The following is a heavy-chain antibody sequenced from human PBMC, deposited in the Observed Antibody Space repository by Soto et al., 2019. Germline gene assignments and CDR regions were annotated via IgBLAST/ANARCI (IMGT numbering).Heavy chain of an antibody. CDR1: GGSFNGYY. V-gene: IGHV4-34*01. Sequence: SETLSLTCAVYGGSFNGYYWSWLRQPPGKGLEWIGEINHSGSTNYNPSLKSRITISVDTSKNQFSLKLSSVTAADTAVYYCAAGYYGSGSYGYWGQGTLVTVSS. CDR3: AAGYYGSGSYGY. D-gene: IGHD3-10*01. CDR2: INHSGST. J-gene: IGHJ4*02.